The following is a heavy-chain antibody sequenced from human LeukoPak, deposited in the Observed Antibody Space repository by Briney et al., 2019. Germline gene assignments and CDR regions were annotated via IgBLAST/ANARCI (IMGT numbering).Heavy chain of an antibody. CDR2: IRYDGSNK. CDR1: GFTFSTYG. CDR3: SNGRTSSGTLQHDY. J-gene: IGHJ4*02. D-gene: IGHD6-19*01. V-gene: IGHV3-30*02. Sequence: GGSLRLSCAASGFTFSTYGMHWVRQAPGKGLEWVAFIRYDGSNKYYADSVKGRFTISRDNSENTLYLQMNSLRAEDTALYYCSNGRTSSGTLQHDYWGQGTLVTVSS.